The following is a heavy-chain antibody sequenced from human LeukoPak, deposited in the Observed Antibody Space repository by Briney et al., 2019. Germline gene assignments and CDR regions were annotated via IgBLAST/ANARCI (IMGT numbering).Heavy chain of an antibody. CDR2: ISAYNGNT. Sequence: ASVKASCKASGYTFSSYAMNWVRQAPGQGLEWMGWISAYNGNTNYAQKLQGRVTMTTDTSTSTAYMELRSLRSDDTAVYYCARVYFGYDYWGQGTLVTVSS. CDR1: GYTFSSYA. J-gene: IGHJ4*02. V-gene: IGHV1-18*01. CDR3: ARVYFGYDY. D-gene: IGHD6-25*01.